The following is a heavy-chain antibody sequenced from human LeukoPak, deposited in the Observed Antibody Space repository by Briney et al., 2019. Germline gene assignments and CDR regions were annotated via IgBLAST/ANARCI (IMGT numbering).Heavy chain of an antibody. Sequence: GGSLRLSCAASGFTFSSYALSWVRQAPEKGLEWVSVVSGSGTTTYYADSVKGRFTISRDNSKNTLYLQMNSLRDEDTAVYYCAKVPRIAAAGPDYWGQGTLVTVSS. J-gene: IGHJ4*02. D-gene: IGHD6-13*01. CDR1: GFTFSSYA. CDR3: AKVPRIAAAGPDY. CDR2: VSGSGTTT. V-gene: IGHV3-23*01.